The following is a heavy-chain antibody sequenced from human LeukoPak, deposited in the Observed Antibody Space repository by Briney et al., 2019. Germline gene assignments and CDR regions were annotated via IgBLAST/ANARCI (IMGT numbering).Heavy chain of an antibody. CDR1: GGSISSYY. CDR3: ARDYSSGWYD. Sequence: SETLSLTCAVSGGSISSYYWSWIRQPPGKGLEWIGYIYYRGSTNYNPSLKSRVTISVDTSKNQFSLKLSSVTAADTAVYYCARDYSSGWYDWGQGTLVTVSS. CDR2: IYYRGST. J-gene: IGHJ4*02. V-gene: IGHV4-59*01. D-gene: IGHD6-19*01.